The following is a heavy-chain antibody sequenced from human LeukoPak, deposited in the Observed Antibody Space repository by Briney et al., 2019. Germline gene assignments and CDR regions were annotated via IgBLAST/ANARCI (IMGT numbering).Heavy chain of an antibody. CDR1: GGFISSNSAY. CDR2: IYYSGTT. Sequence: SETLSLTCTVSGGFISSNSAYWSWIRQPPGKALEWIGNIYYSGTTYYNPSLKSRVTIYVDTSKNQFSLKLSSVTAADTAVYYCARGYCSSTSCHPGDYWGQGTLVTVSS. CDR3: ARGYCSSTSCHPGDY. J-gene: IGHJ4*02. D-gene: IGHD2-2*01. V-gene: IGHV4-39*01.